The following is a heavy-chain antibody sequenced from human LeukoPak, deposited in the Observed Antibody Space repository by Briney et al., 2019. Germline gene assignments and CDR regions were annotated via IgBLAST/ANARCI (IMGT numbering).Heavy chain of an antibody. CDR1: GGSISTFY. CDR3: ARQGSGSRAAFDY. V-gene: IGHV4-59*08. Sequence: SETLSLTCPVSGGSISTFYRSWIRQPPGKGLEWIGYIYYSGITNYNPSLKSRVTISVDTSKNQFSLKLSSVTAADTAVYYCARQGSGSRAAFDYLGQGTLVTVSS. CDR2: IYYSGIT. D-gene: IGHD1-26*01. J-gene: IGHJ4*02.